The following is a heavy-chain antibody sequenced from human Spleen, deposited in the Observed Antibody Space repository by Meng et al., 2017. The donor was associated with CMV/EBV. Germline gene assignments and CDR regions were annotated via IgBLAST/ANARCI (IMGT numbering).Heavy chain of an antibody. V-gene: IGHV3-11*04. CDR3: ARDAGGVGATWFDY. J-gene: IGHJ4*02. CDR1: GFSFSDYY. Sequence: SGFSFSDYYMSWIRQAPGKGLEWVSYISSSGTTIKYADSVRGRFTISRDNAKNSLYLQMNNLRAEDTAVYYCARDAGGVGATWFDYWGQGTLVTVSS. CDR2: ISSSGTTI. D-gene: IGHD1-26*01.